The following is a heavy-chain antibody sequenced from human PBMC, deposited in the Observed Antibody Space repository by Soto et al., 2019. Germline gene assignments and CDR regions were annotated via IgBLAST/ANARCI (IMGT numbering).Heavy chain of an antibody. V-gene: IGHV1-46*01. CDR1: GYTFTSYY. CDR3: ASWGCSGGSCYPSGVYYYYYGMDV. J-gene: IGHJ6*02. Sequence: GASVKVSCKASGYTFTSYYMHWVRQAPGQGLEWMGIINPSGGSTSYAQKFQGRVTMTRDTSTSTVYMELSSLRSEDTAVYYCASWGCSGGSCYPSGVYYYYYGMDVWGQGTTVTVSS. CDR2: INPSGGST. D-gene: IGHD2-15*01.